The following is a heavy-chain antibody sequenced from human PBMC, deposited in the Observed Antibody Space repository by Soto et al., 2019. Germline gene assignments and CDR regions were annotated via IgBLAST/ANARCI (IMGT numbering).Heavy chain of an antibody. CDR2: MYYTGST. Sequence: QVQLQESGPGLVKPSETLSLTCTVSGGSISNYYWSWVRQPPGKGLEWIGFMYYTGSTNYNSSLKSRVTMSLGTSKNQFSLQLSSVTAADTAVYYCARCGSRFASGYYFDYWGQGTLVTVSS. D-gene: IGHD3-10*01. V-gene: IGHV4-59*01. CDR1: GGSISNYY. CDR3: ARCGSRFASGYYFDY. J-gene: IGHJ4*02.